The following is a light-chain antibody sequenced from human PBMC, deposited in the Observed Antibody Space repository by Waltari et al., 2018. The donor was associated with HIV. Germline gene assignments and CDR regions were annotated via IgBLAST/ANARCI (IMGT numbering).Light chain of an antibody. CDR3: QQYINWPLT. CDR1: QSPSSN. CDR2: TAP. V-gene: IGKV3-15*01. Sequence: ELVLTQSPPTLPVSSGPRAMLSCRASQSPSSNLAWDQQKPGQAPRLLIFTAPTKANGIPPRFSGSGSGTEFTLTISSLQSEDFAVYYCQQYINWPLTLGGGTKVEIK. J-gene: IGKJ4*01.